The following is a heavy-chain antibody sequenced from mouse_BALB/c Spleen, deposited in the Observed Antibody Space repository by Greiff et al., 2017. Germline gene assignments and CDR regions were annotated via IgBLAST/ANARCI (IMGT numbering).Heavy chain of an antibody. J-gene: IGHJ4*01. CDR2: IYPGNSDT. CDR1: GYTFTSYW. Sequence: EVKLQESGTVLARPGASVKMSCKASGYTFTSYWMHWVKQRPGQGLEWIGAIYPGNSDTSYNQKFKGKAKLTAVTSTSTAYMELSSLTNEDSAVYYCTRGQVRHYYAMDYWGQGTSVTVSS. D-gene: IGHD2-14*01. V-gene: IGHV1-5*01. CDR3: TRGQVRHYYAMDY.